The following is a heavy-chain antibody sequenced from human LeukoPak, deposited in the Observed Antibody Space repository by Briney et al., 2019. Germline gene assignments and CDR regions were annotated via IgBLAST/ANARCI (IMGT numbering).Heavy chain of an antibody. J-gene: IGHJ4*02. D-gene: IGHD2-15*01. CDR2: ISGSGGST. CDR3: AKVRDIVVVVAAIAY. CDR1: GFTFSSYA. V-gene: IGHV3-23*01. Sequence: GGSLRLSCAASGFTFSSYAMSWVRQAPGKGLEWVSAISGSGGSTYYADSVKGRFTISRDNSKNTLYLQTNSLRAGDTAVYYCAKVRDIVVVVAAIAYWGQGTLVTVSS.